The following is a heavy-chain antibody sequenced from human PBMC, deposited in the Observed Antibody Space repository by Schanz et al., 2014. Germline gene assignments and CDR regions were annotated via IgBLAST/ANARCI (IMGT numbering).Heavy chain of an antibody. CDR3: ARQYSGWSRFDP. CDR2: IYYSGST. CDR1: GGSIRTYF. Sequence: QVQLQESGPGLVKPSETLSLTCSVSGGSIRTYFWAWIRQPPGKGLEWIGFIYYSGSTNYNPSLKGRPTITVDMPKTQFPLTLTSVPAADTGVYYCARQYSGWSRFDPWGQGIRVTVSS. J-gene: IGHJ5*02. D-gene: IGHD6-19*01. V-gene: IGHV4-59*08.